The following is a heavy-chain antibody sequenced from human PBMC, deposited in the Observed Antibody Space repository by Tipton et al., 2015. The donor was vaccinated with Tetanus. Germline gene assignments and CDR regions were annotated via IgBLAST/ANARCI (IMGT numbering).Heavy chain of an antibody. V-gene: IGHV3-33*01. CDR1: GFIFSSYG. CDR2: SWYDGTDK. J-gene: IGHJ4*02. D-gene: IGHD2-15*01. Sequence: SLRLSCAASGFIFSSYGIHWVRQAPGKGLEWVAVSWYDGTDKYYADSVKGQFTISRDNSKNPLYLQMNSLRVEDTAVYYCAREADCSGGSCFSGDFDNGGRGLQVTVSS. CDR3: AREADCSGGSCFSGDFDN.